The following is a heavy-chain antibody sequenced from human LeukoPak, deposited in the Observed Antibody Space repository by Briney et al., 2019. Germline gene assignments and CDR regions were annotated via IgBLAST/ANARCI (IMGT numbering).Heavy chain of an antibody. CDR3: AKSNVEAGFDY. Sequence: GGSLRLSCAASGLTFSSYGMHWVRQAPGKGLEWVAVISYDGSNKYYADSVKGRFTISRDNSKNTLYLQMNSLRAEDTAVYYCAKSNVEAGFDYWGQGTLVTVSS. D-gene: IGHD3-10*02. V-gene: IGHV3-30*18. CDR1: GLTFSSYG. J-gene: IGHJ4*02. CDR2: ISYDGSNK.